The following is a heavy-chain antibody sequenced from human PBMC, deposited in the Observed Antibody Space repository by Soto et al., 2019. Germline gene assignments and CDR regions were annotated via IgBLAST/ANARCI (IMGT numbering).Heavy chain of an antibody. J-gene: IGHJ6*03. D-gene: IGHD1-26*01. V-gene: IGHV1-18*01. CDR3: ARNGKGASDYYYYMDV. CDR1: GYTFTSYG. Sequence: QVQLVQSGAEVKKPGASVKVSCKASGYTFTSYGISWVRQAPGQGLEWMGWISAYNGNTNYAQKLQGRVTMTTDTSTSTADMELRSLRSDDTAVYYCARNGKGASDYYYYMDVWGKGTTVTVSS. CDR2: ISAYNGNT.